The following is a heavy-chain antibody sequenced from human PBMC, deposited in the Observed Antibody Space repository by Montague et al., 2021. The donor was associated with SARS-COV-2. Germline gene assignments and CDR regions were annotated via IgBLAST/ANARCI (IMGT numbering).Heavy chain of an antibody. CDR1: GGSIRSHGFY. CDR2: IYSSGTT. D-gene: IGHD3-22*01. J-gene: IGHJ6*02. V-gene: IGHV4-61*02. CDR3: ARSAFGYFGRPGIDV. Sequence: TLSLTCTVSGGSIRSHGFYWDWIRQPAGKGLEWIGRIYSSGTTNYNPSLKSRVIISLDRSKNQFSLKLSSVIAADTAVYYCARSAFGYFGRPGIDVWGQGTAVTVSS.